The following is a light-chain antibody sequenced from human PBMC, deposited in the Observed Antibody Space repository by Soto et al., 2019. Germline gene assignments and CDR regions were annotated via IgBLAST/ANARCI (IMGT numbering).Light chain of an antibody. V-gene: IGKV3-15*01. Sequence: EIVMTQSPATLSVSPGERATLSCRASQTVNNNLAWYQQKPGQAPRLLIYGASARATGIPARFSGSGSGTEVTLTISSLQSEDFAVYYCQQYNNWPLTFGGGTKVEIK. CDR2: GAS. CDR1: QTVNNN. J-gene: IGKJ4*01. CDR3: QQYNNWPLT.